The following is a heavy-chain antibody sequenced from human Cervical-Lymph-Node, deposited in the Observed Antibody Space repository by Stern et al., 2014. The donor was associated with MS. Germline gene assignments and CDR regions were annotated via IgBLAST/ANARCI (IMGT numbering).Heavy chain of an antibody. CDR1: GFAFSSFA. CDR2: ISYDGTNQ. D-gene: IGHD1-1*01. J-gene: IGHJ6*02. Sequence: VQLVESGGGVVQPGRSLRVSCAASGFAFSSFAMHWVRQAPGKGLEWVAVISYDGTNQYYADSVKGRFTISRDNSMNTLFLQINSLRVEDTAVYYGAKDGTDYNYYGMDVWGQGTTVTVSS. CDR3: AKDGTDYNYYGMDV. V-gene: IGHV3-30*18.